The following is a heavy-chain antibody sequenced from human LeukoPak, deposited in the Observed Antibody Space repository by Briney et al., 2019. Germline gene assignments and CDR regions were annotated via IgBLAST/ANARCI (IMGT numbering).Heavy chain of an antibody. D-gene: IGHD2-2*01. CDR2: ISSSGSTI. CDR1: GFTFSSYE. Sequence: PGGSLRLSCAASGFTFSSYEMNWVRQAPGKGLEWVSYISSSGSTIYYADSVKGRFTISRDNAKNSLYLQMNSLRAEDTAVYYCGSTLNIVVVPAASYWGQGTLVTVSS. CDR3: GSTLNIVVVPAASY. V-gene: IGHV3-48*03. J-gene: IGHJ4*02.